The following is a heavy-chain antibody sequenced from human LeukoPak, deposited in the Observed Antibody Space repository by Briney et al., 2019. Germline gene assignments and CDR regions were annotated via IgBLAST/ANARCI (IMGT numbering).Heavy chain of an antibody. CDR3: ARETLKRVIGAFDI. D-gene: IGHD2-21*01. CDR2: IYHSGST. CDR1: GGSISSGGYS. V-gene: IGHV4-30-2*01. J-gene: IGHJ3*02. Sequence: SETLSLTCAVSGGSISSGGYSWSWIRQPPGKGLEWIGYIYHSGSTYYNPSLKSRVTISVDTSKNQFSLKLSSVTAADTAVYYCARETLKRVIGAFDIWAKGQWSPSLQ.